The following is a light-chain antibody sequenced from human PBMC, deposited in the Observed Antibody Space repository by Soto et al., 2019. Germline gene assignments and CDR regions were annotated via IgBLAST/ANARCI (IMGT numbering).Light chain of an antibody. Sequence: DIQMAQSPSTLSASVVDGVTITCRASQSIMRGCACYQQTPGTATQAMIYDASSLKSGLQSRFSGNGSGTDFPLTVSSLQPDDFANYYRQQYNTYSTFGQGTRLEIK. J-gene: IGKJ5*01. CDR3: QQYNTYST. CDR1: QSIMRG. V-gene: IGKV1-5*01. CDR2: DAS.